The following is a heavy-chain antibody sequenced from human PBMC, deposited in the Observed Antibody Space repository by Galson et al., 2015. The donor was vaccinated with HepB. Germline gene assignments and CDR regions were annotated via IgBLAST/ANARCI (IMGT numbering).Heavy chain of an antibody. CDR1: GGTFSSYA. CDR3: ATLDYYGSGSYYNPDRDYFDY. D-gene: IGHD3-10*01. Sequence: SVKVSCKASGGTFSSYAISWVRQAPGQGLEWMGGIIPIFGTANYAQKFQGRVTITADESTSTAYMELSSLRSEDTAVYYCATLDYYGSGSYYNPDRDYFDYWGQGTLVTVSS. J-gene: IGHJ4*02. CDR2: IIPIFGTA. V-gene: IGHV1-69*13.